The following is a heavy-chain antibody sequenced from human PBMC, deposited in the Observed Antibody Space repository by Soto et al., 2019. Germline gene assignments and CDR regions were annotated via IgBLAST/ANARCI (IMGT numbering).Heavy chain of an antibody. CDR3: ARGSPSWKWLVGDY. D-gene: IGHD6-19*01. V-gene: IGHV1-18*01. CDR1: GYTFTSYG. J-gene: IGHJ4*02. Sequence: GASVKVSCTASGYTFTSYGISWVRLAPGQGLEWMGWISAYNGNTNYAQKLQGRVTMTTDTSTSTAYMERRSLRSDDTAVYYCARGSPSWKWLVGDYWGQGTLVPVSS. CDR2: ISAYNGNT.